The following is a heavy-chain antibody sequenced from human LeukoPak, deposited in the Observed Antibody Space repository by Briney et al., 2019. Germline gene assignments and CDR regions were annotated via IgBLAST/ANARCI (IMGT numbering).Heavy chain of an antibody. CDR3: AKDLLYSDVWGSYRPNPLDY. CDR2: ISYDGSNK. Sequence: GGSLRLSCAASGFTFSSNAMSWVRQAPGKGLEWVAVISYDGSNKYYADSVKGRFTISRDNSKNTLYLQMNSLRAEDTAVYYCAKDLLYSDVWGSYRPNPLDYWGQGTLVTVSS. CDR1: GFTFSSNA. D-gene: IGHD3-16*02. J-gene: IGHJ4*02. V-gene: IGHV3-30*18.